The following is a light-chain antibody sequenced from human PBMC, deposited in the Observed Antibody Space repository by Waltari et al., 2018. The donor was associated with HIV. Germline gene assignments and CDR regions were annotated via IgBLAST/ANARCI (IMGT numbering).Light chain of an antibody. V-gene: IGKV1-6*01. CDR3: LQDYNYPWT. CDR2: AAS. CDR1: QGIRND. Sequence: AIQMTQSPSSLSASVGDRVTITCRGSQGIRNDLGCYQQKPGKAPKRLIYAASSLQSGVPSRFSVSGSGTDFTLTISSLQPEDFATYYCLQDYNYPWTFGQGTKVEIK. J-gene: IGKJ1*01.